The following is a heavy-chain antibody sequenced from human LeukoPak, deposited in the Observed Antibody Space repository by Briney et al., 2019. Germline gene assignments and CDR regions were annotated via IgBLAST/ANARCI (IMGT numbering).Heavy chain of an antibody. V-gene: IGHV3-7*01. CDR2: IKRDGSEQ. Sequence: PGGSLRLSCAASGFTFTTYWMGWVRQAPGKGREGVGNIKRDGSEQFYVDSVKGRVTISRDNDKNSLYLQLNSLRAEDTAVYYCGRLTASGSPASGLNYFDSWGQGTLVTVSS. CDR1: GFTFTTYW. CDR3: GRLTASGSPASGLNYFDS. J-gene: IGHJ4*02. D-gene: IGHD6-13*01.